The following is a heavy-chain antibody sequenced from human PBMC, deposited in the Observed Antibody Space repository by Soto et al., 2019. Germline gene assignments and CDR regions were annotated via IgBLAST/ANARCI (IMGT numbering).Heavy chain of an antibody. CDR1: GSTFTCYY. CDR2: INPNSGGT. J-gene: IGHJ3*02. CDR3: ARVLWTTVTSDSFDI. Sequence: ASVLFSYKGSGSTFTCYYMRWVRQAPGQGLEWMGWINPNSGGTNYAQKFQGRVTMTRDTSISTAYMELSRLRSDDTAVYYCARVLWTTVTSDSFDIWGQGPM. D-gene: IGHD4-17*01. V-gene: IGHV1-2*02.